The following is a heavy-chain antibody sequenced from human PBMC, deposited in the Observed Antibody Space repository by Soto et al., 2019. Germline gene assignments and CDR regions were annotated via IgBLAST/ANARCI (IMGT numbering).Heavy chain of an antibody. CDR1: GFTFSSYA. CDR2: ISGSGGST. Sequence: EVQLLESGGGLVQPGGSLRLSCAASGFTFSSYAMSWVRQAPGKGLEWVSAISGSGGSTYYADSVKGRFTISRDNSKNTLYLQMNSLIAEDTAVYYCSKFYGGLVPPAPDYYYYYMDVWGKGTTVTVSS. J-gene: IGHJ6*03. D-gene: IGHD4-17*01. V-gene: IGHV3-23*01. CDR3: SKFYGGLVPPAPDYYYYYMDV.